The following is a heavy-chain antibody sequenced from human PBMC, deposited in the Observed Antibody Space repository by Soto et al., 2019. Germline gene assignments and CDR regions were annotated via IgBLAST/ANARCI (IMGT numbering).Heavy chain of an antibody. V-gene: IGHV4-31*03. D-gene: IGHD6-6*01. Sequence: SETLSLTCTVSGGSISSGGYYWSWIRQHPGKGLEWIGYIYYSGSTYYNPSLKSRVTISVDTSKNQFSLKLSSVTVADTAVYYCAPKPPDSSSSLGWYDPCGQRTRITVSS. CDR2: IYYSGST. J-gene: IGHJ5*02. CDR1: GGSISSGGYY. CDR3: APKPPDSSSSLGWYDP.